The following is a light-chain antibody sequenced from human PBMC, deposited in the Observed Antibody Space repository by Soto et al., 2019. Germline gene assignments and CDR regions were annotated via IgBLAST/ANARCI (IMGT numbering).Light chain of an antibody. CDR2: TNN. J-gene: IGLJ1*01. CDR3: AAWDDRLNGPSYV. Sequence: QSALTQPPSVSGTPGQTVTISCSGSTSNIGSNPVNWYQQLPGTAPRLLISTNNQGPSGVPDRFSGSRSGTSASLAISGLQSEDEADYYCAAWDDRLNGPSYVFGTGTKVTVL. V-gene: IGLV1-44*01. CDR1: TSNIGSNP.